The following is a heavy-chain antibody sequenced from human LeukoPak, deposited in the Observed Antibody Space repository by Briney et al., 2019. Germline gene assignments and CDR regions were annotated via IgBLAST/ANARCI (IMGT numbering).Heavy chain of an antibody. J-gene: IGHJ4*02. V-gene: IGHV3-21*04. CDR3: AKAGIAAAANADY. D-gene: IGHD6-13*01. CDR2: ISSSSSYI. CDR1: GFTFSSYS. Sequence: GGSLRLSCAASGFTFSSYSMNWVRQAPGKGLEWVSSISSSSSYIYYADSVKGRFTISRDNSKNTLYLQMNSLRAEDTAVYYCAKAGIAAAANADYWGQGTLVTVSS.